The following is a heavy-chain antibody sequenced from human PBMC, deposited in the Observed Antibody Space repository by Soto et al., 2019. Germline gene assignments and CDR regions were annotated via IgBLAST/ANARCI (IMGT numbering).Heavy chain of an antibody. Sequence: GESLKISCAASGFTFSSCAMGWVRQAPGKGLEWVSDIIDSGGSTYYADSVKGRFTISRDNSKSTLYLQMNSLRAEDTALYYCAKGRSYYYYYGVGVWGQGTTVTVSS. CDR3: AKGRSYYYYYGVGV. CDR1: GFTFSSCA. J-gene: IGHJ6*02. V-gene: IGHV3-23*01. CDR2: IIDSGGST.